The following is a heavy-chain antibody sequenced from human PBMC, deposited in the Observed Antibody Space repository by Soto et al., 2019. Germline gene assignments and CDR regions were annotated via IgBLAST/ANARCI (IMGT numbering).Heavy chain of an antibody. D-gene: IGHD2-15*01. V-gene: IGHV3-30-3*01. J-gene: IGHJ6*02. Sequence: QPGGSLRLSCAASGFTFSSYAMHWVRQAPGKGLEWVAVISYDGSNKYYADSVKGRFTISRDNSKNTLYLQMNSLRAEDTAVYYCARGIGSYYYYGMDVWGQGTTVTVSS. CDR3: ARGIGSYYYYGMDV. CDR1: GFTFSSYA. CDR2: ISYDGSNK.